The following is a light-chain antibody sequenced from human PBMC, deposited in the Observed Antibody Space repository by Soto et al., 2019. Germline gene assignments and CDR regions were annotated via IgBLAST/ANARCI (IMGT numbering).Light chain of an antibody. V-gene: IGKV3-20*01. CDR3: QQYGDSPTT. Sequence: EMVLTQSPGTLSLSPGERATLSCRASQSLSTNYLAWYQRKPGQAPRLLIYGESSRATDIPHRFSGSGSGTDLSLTITRLEPEDFAVYYCQQYGDSPTTFGQGTKVEIK. CDR1: QSLSTNY. J-gene: IGKJ1*01. CDR2: GES.